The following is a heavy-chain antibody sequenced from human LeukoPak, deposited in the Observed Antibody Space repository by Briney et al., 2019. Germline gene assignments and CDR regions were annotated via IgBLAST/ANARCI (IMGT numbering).Heavy chain of an antibody. CDR1: GFTFSSYC. CDR3: AKCRVVTHWFDP. Sequence: PGRSLRLSCAASGFTFSSYCMHWVRQAPGKGLEWVAVISYHGSNKYYADSVKGRFTISRDNAKNSLYLQMNSLRAEDTAVYYCAKCRVVTHWFDPWGQGTLVTVSS. J-gene: IGHJ5*02. CDR2: ISYHGSNK. D-gene: IGHD4-23*01. V-gene: IGHV3-30*18.